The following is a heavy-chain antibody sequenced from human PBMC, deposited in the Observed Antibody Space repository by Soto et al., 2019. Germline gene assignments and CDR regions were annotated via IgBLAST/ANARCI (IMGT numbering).Heavy chain of an antibody. CDR1: GFTFSSYA. CDR3: AKVGSGYYYGPGTEGSLDY. J-gene: IGHJ4*02. D-gene: IGHD3-10*01. CDR2: SSGSGGST. Sequence: GGSLRLSCAASGFTFSSYAMSWVRQAPGKGLEGVSASSGSGGSTYYTDSVKGRFTISRDNSKNTLYLQMNSLRAEDTAVYYRAKVGSGYYYGPGTEGSLDYWGQGTLVTVSS. V-gene: IGHV3-23*01.